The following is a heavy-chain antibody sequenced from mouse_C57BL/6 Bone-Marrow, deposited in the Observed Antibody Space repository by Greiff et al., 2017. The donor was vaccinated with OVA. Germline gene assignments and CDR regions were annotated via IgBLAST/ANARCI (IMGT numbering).Heavy chain of an antibody. J-gene: IGHJ4*01. CDR3: ARMGAYYSNFYAMDY. V-gene: IGHV1-19*01. D-gene: IGHD2-5*01. CDR2: INPYNGGT. Sequence: EVQLQQSGPVLVKPGASVKMSCKASGYTFTDYYMNWVKQSHGKSLEWIGVINPYNGGTSYNQKLKGKATLTVDKSSSTAYMELNSLTSEDSAVYYCARMGAYYSNFYAMDYWGQGTSVTVSS. CDR1: GYTFTDYY.